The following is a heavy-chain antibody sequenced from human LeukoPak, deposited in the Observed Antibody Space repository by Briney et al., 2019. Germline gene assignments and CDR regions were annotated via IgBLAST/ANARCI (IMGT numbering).Heavy chain of an antibody. CDR1: GFTLSTYG. J-gene: IGHJ6*03. V-gene: IGHV3-23*01. D-gene: IGHD3-3*01. Sequence: GGSLRLSCAASGFTLSTYGMTWVRQAPGKGLEWVSTISGSGGSTYYADSVKGRFTISRDNPQNTVDLQLNSLRAEDTAVYYCAKDRPIFGVVINYYYYMDVWGKGTTVTVSS. CDR2: ISGSGGST. CDR3: AKDRPIFGVVINYYYYMDV.